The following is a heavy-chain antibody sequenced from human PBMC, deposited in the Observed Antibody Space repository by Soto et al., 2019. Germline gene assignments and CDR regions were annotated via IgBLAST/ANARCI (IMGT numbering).Heavy chain of an antibody. Sequence: GGSLRLSCAASGFTFSSYSMNWVRQAPGKGLEWVSSISSSSSDIYYADSVKGRFTISRDNAKNSLYLQMSSLRAEDTAIYFCATHSWDHWGQGTLVTVSS. J-gene: IGHJ4*02. CDR1: GFTFSSYS. CDR2: ISSSSSDI. CDR3: ATHSWDH. V-gene: IGHV3-21*04.